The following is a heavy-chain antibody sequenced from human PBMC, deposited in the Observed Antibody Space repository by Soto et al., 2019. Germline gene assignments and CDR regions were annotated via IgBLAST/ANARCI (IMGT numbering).Heavy chain of an antibody. V-gene: IGHV1-69*13. CDR3: ARLLEYDFWSGPEY. CDR1: GGTFSSYA. D-gene: IGHD3-3*01. CDR2: IIPIFGTA. Sequence: ASVKVSCKASGGTFSSYAISWVRQAPGQGLEWMGGIIPIFGTANYAQKFQGRVTITADESTSTAYMELSSLRSEDTAVYYCARLLEYDFWSGPEYWGQGTLVTVSS. J-gene: IGHJ4*02.